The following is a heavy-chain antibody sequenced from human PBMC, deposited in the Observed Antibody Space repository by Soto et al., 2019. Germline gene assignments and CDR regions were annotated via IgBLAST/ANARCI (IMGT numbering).Heavy chain of an antibody. V-gene: IGHV3-23*01. Sequence: EVQVLESGGGSVQPGGSLRLSCAAPGFTFSNFAMSWVRHAPGKGLEWVSEITGSTGTTYYADSVKGRFIISRDNSKNTVHLQMNSLRAEDTAVYYCAKDTSSSPYYMDVWGKGTTVTVSS. CDR2: ITGSTGTT. CDR3: AKDTSSSPYYMDV. CDR1: GFTFSNFA. D-gene: IGHD2-2*01. J-gene: IGHJ6*03.